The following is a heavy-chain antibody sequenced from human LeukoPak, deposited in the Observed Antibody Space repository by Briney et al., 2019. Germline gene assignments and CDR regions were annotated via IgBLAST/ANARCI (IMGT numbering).Heavy chain of an antibody. CDR2: IYTSGST. D-gene: IGHD5-18*01. J-gene: IGHJ6*03. CDR1: GGSISSYY. Sequence: SETLSLTCTVSGGSISSYYWSWIRQPAGKGLEWIGRIYTSGSTNYNPSLKSRVTMSVDTSKNQFSLKLSSVTAADTAVYYCARDLVPAIRTYYYYYMDVWGKGTTVTVSS. CDR3: ARDLVPAIRTYYYYYMDV. V-gene: IGHV4-4*07.